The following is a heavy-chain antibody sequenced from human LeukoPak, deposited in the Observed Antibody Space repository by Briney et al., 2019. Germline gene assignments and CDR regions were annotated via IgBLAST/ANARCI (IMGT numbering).Heavy chain of an antibody. CDR2: IKQDGSEK. Sequence: GGSLRLSCAASGFTFSSYWMSWVRQAPGKGLEWVANIKQDGSEKYYVDSVKGRFTISRDNAKNSLYLQMNSLRAEDTAVYYCAIAGDYGDYEGGFDYWGQGTLVTVSS. V-gene: IGHV3-7*01. D-gene: IGHD4-17*01. CDR1: GFTFSSYW. CDR3: AIAGDYGDYEGGFDY. J-gene: IGHJ4*02.